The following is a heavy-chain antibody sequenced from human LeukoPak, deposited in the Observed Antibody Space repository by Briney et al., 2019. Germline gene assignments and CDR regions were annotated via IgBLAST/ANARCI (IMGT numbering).Heavy chain of an antibody. D-gene: IGHD6-19*01. J-gene: IGHJ4*02. CDR2: INHSGST. Sequence: PSETLSLTCAVYGGSFSGYYWSWIRQPPGKGLEWIGEINHSGSTNYNPSLKSRVTISVDTSKNQFSLKLSSVTAADTAVYYCARGFSGWYRYWGQGTLVTVSS. CDR1: GGSFSGYY. CDR3: ARGFSGWYRY. V-gene: IGHV4-34*01.